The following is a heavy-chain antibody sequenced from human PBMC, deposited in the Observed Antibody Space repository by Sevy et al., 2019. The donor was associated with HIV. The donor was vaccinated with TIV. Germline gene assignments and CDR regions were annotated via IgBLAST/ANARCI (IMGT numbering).Heavy chain of an antibody. CDR3: AKDPSTYSSSWYRYYYYYYGMDV. Sequence: GGSLRLSCAASGFTFSSYGMHWVRQAPGKGLEWVAFIRYDGSNKYYADSVKGRFTISRDNSKNTLYLQMNSLRAEDTAVYYCAKDPSTYSSSWYRYYYYYYGMDVWGQWTTVTVSS. V-gene: IGHV3-30*02. J-gene: IGHJ6*02. CDR1: GFTFSSYG. CDR2: IRYDGSNK. D-gene: IGHD6-13*01.